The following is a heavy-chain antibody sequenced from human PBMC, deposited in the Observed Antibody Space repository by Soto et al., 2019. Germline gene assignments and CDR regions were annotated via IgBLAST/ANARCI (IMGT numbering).Heavy chain of an antibody. J-gene: IGHJ4*02. V-gene: IGHV4-30-4*01. CDR1: GGSISSGENF. D-gene: IGHD1-26*01. CDR3: ARDTGTYPYYFDS. Sequence: QVQLQESGPGLVKPSQTLSLTCTVSGGSISSGENFWNWIRQSPGKGLEWIGYIHHSGSTYYNPSLKSRLTISVDTSKNQISLQLISVTAADTAVYYCARDTGTYPYYFDSWGQGTLVTVSS. CDR2: IHHSGST.